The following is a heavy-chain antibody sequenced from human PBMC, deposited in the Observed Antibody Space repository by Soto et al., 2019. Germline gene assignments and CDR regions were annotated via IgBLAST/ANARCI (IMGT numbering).Heavy chain of an antibody. V-gene: IGHV1-69*01. Sequence: QVQLVQSGAEVKKPGSSVTVSCKTSGGTFSKDAINWVRQAPGQGLEWMGLLIPVFGPPIYAQKFQGRIRITADEFTSTAFMDLGRLRSEDTAVYYCTRVLGYTFEPGKTRYYAMDVWGQGTTVSVSS. CDR2: LIPVFGPP. D-gene: IGHD5-18*01. J-gene: IGHJ6*02. CDR1: GGTFSKDA. CDR3: TRVLGYTFEPGKTRYYAMDV.